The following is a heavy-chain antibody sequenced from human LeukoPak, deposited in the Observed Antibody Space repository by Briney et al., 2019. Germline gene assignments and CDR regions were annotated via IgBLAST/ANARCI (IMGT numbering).Heavy chain of an antibody. CDR1: GGSISSDNYQ. Sequence: PSETLSLTCTVSGGSISSDNYQWSWIRQPPGKGLEWIGYINYSGSTYYNPSLKSRVTISVDTSKNQFSLKLTSVTAADTAVYYCARYGSGSNWFDPWGQGTLVTVSS. CDR3: ARYGSGSNWFDP. CDR2: INYSGST. J-gene: IGHJ5*02. V-gene: IGHV4-30-4*01. D-gene: IGHD3-10*01.